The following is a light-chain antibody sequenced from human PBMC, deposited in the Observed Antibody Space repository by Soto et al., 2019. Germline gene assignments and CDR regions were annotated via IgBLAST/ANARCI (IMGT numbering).Light chain of an antibody. V-gene: IGLV3-21*02. CDR3: QVWERTSERYV. CDR1: DIGNKN. J-gene: IGLJ1*01. Sequence: SYELTLTPSVSVGPRQTARISYRGIDIGNKNVDSLQQRRGQSPVLVVYDDRVRPLGIPERFSGSNSGNMATLTISRVEAGDEADYYYQVWERTSERYVFATGTKV. CDR2: DDR.